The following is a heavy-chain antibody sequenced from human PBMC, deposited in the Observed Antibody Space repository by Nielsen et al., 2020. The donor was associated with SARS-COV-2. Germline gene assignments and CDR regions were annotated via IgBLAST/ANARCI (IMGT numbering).Heavy chain of an antibody. CDR2: MNPNSGNT. Sequence: ASVKVSCKASGYTFTSYDINWVRQATGQGLEWMGWMNPNSGNTGYAQKFQGRVAMTRNTSISTAYMELSSLRSEDTAVYYCARGCSGGSCHLEYYYYGMDVWGQGTTVTVSS. D-gene: IGHD2-15*01. J-gene: IGHJ6*02. CDR3: ARGCSGGSCHLEYYYYGMDV. CDR1: GYTFTSYD. V-gene: IGHV1-8*01.